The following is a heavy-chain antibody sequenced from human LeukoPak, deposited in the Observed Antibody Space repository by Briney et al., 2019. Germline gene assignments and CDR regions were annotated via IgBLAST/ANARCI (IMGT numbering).Heavy chain of an antibody. CDR1: AAPITSYY. J-gene: IGHJ3*02. V-gene: IGHV4-59*01. Sequence: SETLSLTCTVSAAPITSYYWSWIRQPPGKGLEWIGYILYSGSTNYNPSLKSRVAISVDTSKNQVSLRLSSVTAADTAVYYCARGGSIVGTTPHDAFDIWGQGTVVTVS. D-gene: IGHD1-26*01. CDR2: ILYSGST. CDR3: ARGGSIVGTTPHDAFDI.